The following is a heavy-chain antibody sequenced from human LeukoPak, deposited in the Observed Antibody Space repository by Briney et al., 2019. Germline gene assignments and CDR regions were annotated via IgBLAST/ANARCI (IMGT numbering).Heavy chain of an antibody. Sequence: PGGSLRLSCAASGFTFSSYAMHWVRQAPGKGLVWVSRINSDGSSTSYADSVKGRFTISRDNSKNTLYLQMNSLRAEDTAVYYCVRLTGYCSGGSCYDDAFDIWGQGTMVTVSS. CDR1: GFTFSSYA. D-gene: IGHD2-15*01. CDR3: VRLTGYCSGGSCYDDAFDI. J-gene: IGHJ3*02. CDR2: INSDGSST. V-gene: IGHV3-74*01.